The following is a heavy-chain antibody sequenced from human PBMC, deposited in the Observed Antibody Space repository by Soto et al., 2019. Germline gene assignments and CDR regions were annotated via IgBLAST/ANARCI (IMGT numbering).Heavy chain of an antibody. Sequence: QVQLVQSGTEVKKTGSSVKVSCKASGGSLSTNPISWVRQAPGQGLEWMGGTGSGTGPGNHAQKFQGRLTDTADKSTSTVYMELTSLSSEDTAVYYCAGRNSGGFYRFFDSWGQGTLVTVSS. CDR1: GGSLSTNP. J-gene: IGHJ4*02. CDR2: TGSGTGPG. V-gene: IGHV1-69*06. CDR3: AGRNSGGFYRFFDS. D-gene: IGHD2-15*01.